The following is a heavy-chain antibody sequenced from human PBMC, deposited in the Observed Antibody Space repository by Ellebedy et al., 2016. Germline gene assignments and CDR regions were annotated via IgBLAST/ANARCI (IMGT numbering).Heavy chain of an antibody. D-gene: IGHD3-22*01. CDR3: ARYRVDSSGYYPLAFDY. CDR2: ISSSSSYI. Sequence: GESLKISXAASGFTFSSYSMNWVRQAPGKGLEWVSSISSSSSYIYYADSVKGRFTISRDNAKNSLYLQMNSLRAEDTAVYYCARYRVDSSGYYPLAFDYWGQGTLVTVSS. J-gene: IGHJ4*02. CDR1: GFTFSSYS. V-gene: IGHV3-21*01.